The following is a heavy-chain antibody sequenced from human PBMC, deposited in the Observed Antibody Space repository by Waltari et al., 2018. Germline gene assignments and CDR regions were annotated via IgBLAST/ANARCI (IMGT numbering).Heavy chain of an antibody. Sequence: QVQLVQSGAEVKKPGASVQVSCKASGYTFTGYYMHWVRQAPGQGLEWMGRINPNSGGTNYAQKFQGRVTMTRYTSISTAYMELSRLRSDDTAVYYCAREYYDWRGYYYYGMDVWGQGTTVTVSS. D-gene: IGHD1-1*01. CDR1: GYTFTGYY. CDR2: INPNSGGT. V-gene: IGHV1-2*06. CDR3: AREYYDWRGYYYYGMDV. J-gene: IGHJ6*02.